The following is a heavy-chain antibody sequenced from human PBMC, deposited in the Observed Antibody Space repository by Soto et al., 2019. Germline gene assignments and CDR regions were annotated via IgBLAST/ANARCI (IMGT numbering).Heavy chain of an antibody. J-gene: IGHJ6*02. V-gene: IGHV1-69*01. CDR1: GGTFSSYA. D-gene: IGHD3-10*01. CDR3: ASCSRRSLITMVRGVYYYYGMDV. Sequence: KVSCKASGGTFSSYAISWVRQAPGQGLEWMGGIIPIFGTANYAQKFQGRVTITADESTSTAYMELSSLRSEDTAVYYCASCSRRSLITMVRGVYYYYGMDVWGQGTTVTVSS. CDR2: IIPIFGTA.